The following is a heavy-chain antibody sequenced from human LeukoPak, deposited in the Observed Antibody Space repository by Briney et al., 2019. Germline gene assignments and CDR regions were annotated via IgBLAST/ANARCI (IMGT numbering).Heavy chain of an antibody. V-gene: IGHV3-30-3*01. CDR2: ISSDGSNR. CDR3: ASAAATMSNLRLVDY. D-gene: IGHD5-12*01. J-gene: IGHJ4*02. CDR1: GLTFRNYA. Sequence: GGSLRLSCTAAGLTFRNYAMQWVRQAPGKGLEWVTVISSDGSNRFYTDSVKGRFTISRDNSMNTLYLQMNSLNTEDTAVYYCASAAATMSNLRLVDYWGQGTLVTVSS.